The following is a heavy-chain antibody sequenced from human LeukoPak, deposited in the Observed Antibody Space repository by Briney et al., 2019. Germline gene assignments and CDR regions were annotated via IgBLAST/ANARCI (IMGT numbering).Heavy chain of an antibody. J-gene: IGHJ4*02. CDR3: ARSSRLTFDY. CDR1: GFTFSTYW. V-gene: IGHV3-48*04. Sequence: GGSLRLSCAASGFTFSTYWMNWFRQTPGKGLEWVSYISSSGSTIYYADSVKGRFTISRDNAKNSLYLQMNSLRAEDTAVYYCARSSRLTFDYWGQGTLVTVSS. CDR2: ISSSGSTI. D-gene: IGHD6-6*01.